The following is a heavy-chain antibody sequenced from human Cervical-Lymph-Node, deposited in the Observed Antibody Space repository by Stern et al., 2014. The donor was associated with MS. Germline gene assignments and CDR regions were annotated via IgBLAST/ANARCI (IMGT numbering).Heavy chain of an antibody. V-gene: IGHV1-2*06. CDR3: ARGPPGGDYFDY. J-gene: IGHJ4*02. D-gene: IGHD2-2*01. CDR1: GFTFASYY. CDR2: IDPNNGGT. Sequence: QVQLVQSGAEVKKPGASVKVSCKASGFTFASYYMHWVRQAPGQGLEWMGRIDPNNGGTNSAQKFQGRVTMTRATSIRTVYLELSRLRSDDTAMYYCARGPPGGDYFDYWGQGTLVTVSS.